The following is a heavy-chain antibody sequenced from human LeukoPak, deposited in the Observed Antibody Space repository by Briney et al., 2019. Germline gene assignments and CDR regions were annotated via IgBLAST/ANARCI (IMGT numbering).Heavy chain of an antibody. J-gene: IGHJ4*02. CDR2: INHSGST. CDR1: GGSFSGYY. V-gene: IGHV4-34*01. CDR3: ARRGSSSPFDY. Sequence: SETLSLTCAVYGGSFSGYYWSWIRQPPGKGLEWIGEINHSGSTNYNPSLKGRVTISVDTSKNQFSLKLSSVTAADTAVYYCARRGSSSPFDYWGQGTLVTVS. D-gene: IGHD6-13*01.